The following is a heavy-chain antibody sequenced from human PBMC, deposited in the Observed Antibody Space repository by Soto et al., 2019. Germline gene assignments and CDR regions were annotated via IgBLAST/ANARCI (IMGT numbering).Heavy chain of an antibody. V-gene: IGHV4-31*03. Sequence: SETLSLTCTVSGGSISSGGYYWSRIRQHPGKGLEWIGYIYYSGSTYYNPSLKSRVTISVDTSKNQFSLKLSSVTAADTAVYYCAREELERHYYYYGMDVWGQGTTVTVSS. J-gene: IGHJ6*02. CDR2: IYYSGST. D-gene: IGHD1-1*01. CDR1: GGSISSGGYY. CDR3: AREELERHYYYYGMDV.